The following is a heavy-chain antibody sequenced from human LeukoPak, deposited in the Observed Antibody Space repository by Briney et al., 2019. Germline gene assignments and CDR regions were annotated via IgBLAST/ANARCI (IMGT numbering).Heavy chain of an antibody. V-gene: IGHV3-30*02. J-gene: IGHJ4*02. CDR1: GFNFNNYD. Sequence: GGSLRLSCVASGFNFNNYDLHWVRQAPGKGLEWVAFIRYDGSNKYYADSVKGRFTISRDNSKNTLYLQMNSLRAEDTAVYHCAKAGGSLDYWGQGTLVTVSS. CDR2: IRYDGSNK. CDR3: AKAGGSLDY. D-gene: IGHD1-26*01.